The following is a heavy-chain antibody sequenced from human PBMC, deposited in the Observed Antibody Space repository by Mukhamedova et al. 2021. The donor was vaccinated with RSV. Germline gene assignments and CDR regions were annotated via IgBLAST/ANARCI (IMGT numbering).Heavy chain of an antibody. J-gene: IGHJ4*02. D-gene: IGHD3-10*01. V-gene: IGHV4-4*07. Sequence: SWIRQPAGKGLEWIGRVRTSGTTHYKPSLKTRVSMSLDTSKNVFSLTLKNVTAADTAVYYCGRGFDRLGQGTLVTVSS. CDR3: GRGFDR. CDR2: VRTSGTT.